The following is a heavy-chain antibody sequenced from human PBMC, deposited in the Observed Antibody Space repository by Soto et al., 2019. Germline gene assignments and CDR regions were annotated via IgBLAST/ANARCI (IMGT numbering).Heavy chain of an antibody. Sequence: PSETLSLTCTVSGGSISSYYWSWIRQPPGKGLEWIGYIYYSGSTNYNPSLKSRVTISVDTSKNQFSLKLSSVTAADTAVYYCARDIAVARGWFDPWGQGTLVTVSS. J-gene: IGHJ5*02. CDR2: IYYSGST. CDR3: ARDIAVARGWFDP. V-gene: IGHV4-59*01. D-gene: IGHD6-19*01. CDR1: GGSISSYY.